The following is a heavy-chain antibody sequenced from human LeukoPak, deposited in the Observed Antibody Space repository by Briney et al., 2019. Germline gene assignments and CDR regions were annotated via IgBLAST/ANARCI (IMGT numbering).Heavy chain of an antibody. Sequence: APVKVSCKASGYTFTDYYMHWVRQAPGQGLEWMGRINPDTGGTNSAQRFQGRVTMTRDTSIRTAYMELSSLRSDDTAVYYCAREHLFSGSENYVLHNWFDPWGQGTLVTVSS. J-gene: IGHJ5*02. D-gene: IGHD3-10*01. CDR2: INPDTGGT. CDR3: AREHLFSGSENYVLHNWFDP. CDR1: GYTFTDYY. V-gene: IGHV1-2*02.